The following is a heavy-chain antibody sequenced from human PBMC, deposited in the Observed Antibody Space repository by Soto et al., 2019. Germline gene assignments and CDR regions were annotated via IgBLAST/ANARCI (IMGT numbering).Heavy chain of an antibody. CDR3: ANYPGSGSALDY. CDR1: GFTFSSYA. V-gene: IGHV3-23*01. J-gene: IGHJ4*02. CDR2: ISGSAGST. D-gene: IGHD3-10*01. Sequence: EVQLLESGGGWVQPGGSLRLSCAASGFTFSSYAMSWVRQAPGKGLEWVSAISGSAGSTHYADSVKGRFTISRDNSKNTLYLQMNSLRAEDTAVYYCANYPGSGSALDYWGQGTLVTVSS.